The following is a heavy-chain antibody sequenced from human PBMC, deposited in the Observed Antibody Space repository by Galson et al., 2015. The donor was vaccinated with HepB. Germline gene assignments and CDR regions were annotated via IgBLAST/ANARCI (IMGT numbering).Heavy chain of an antibody. CDR3: ARGSLTVAGTLVN. D-gene: IGHD6-19*01. CDR2: ISSSSTYI. J-gene: IGHJ4*02. CDR1: GFTFSSYS. V-gene: IGHV3-21*01. Sequence: SLRLSCAASGFTFSSYSMNWVRQASGKGLEWVSFISSSSTYIYQADSVKGRFTISRDNAKNSLYLQMNSLRAEDTAVYYCARGSLTVAGTLVNWGQGTLVTVSS.